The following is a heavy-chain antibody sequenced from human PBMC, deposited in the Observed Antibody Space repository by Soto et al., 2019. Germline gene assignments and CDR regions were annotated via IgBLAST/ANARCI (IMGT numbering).Heavy chain of an antibody. CDR2: ISAYNGNT. D-gene: IGHD6-19*01. Sequence: QVQLVQSGAEVKKPGASVKVSCKASGYTFTSYGISWVRQAPGQGLEWMGWISAYNGNTNYAQKLQGRVTMTTDTSTGTAYVELRSLRSDDTAVYYCASDRRGSGWEELDYWGQGTLVTASS. J-gene: IGHJ4*02. V-gene: IGHV1-18*01. CDR1: GYTFTSYG. CDR3: ASDRRGSGWEELDY.